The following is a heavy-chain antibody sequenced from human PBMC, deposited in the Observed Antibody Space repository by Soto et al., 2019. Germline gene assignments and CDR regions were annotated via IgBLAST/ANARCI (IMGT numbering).Heavy chain of an antibody. D-gene: IGHD6-13*01. CDR3: ARQSSSWYENWFDP. Sequence: GASVKVSCKASGYTFTSYAMHWVRQAPGQRLEWVGWINAGNGNTKYSQKFQGRVTITRDTSASTAYMELSSLRSEDTAVYYCARQSSSWYENWFDPWGQGTLVTVSS. CDR1: GYTFTSYA. CDR2: INAGNGNT. J-gene: IGHJ5*02. V-gene: IGHV1-3*01.